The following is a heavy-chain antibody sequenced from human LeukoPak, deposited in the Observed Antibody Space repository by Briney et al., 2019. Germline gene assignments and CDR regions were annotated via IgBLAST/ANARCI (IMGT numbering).Heavy chain of an antibody. CDR3: VNKSGYSGYEIYYFDY. CDR2: IPYDGSNE. D-gene: IGHD5-12*01. CDR1: GFSFSSYA. Sequence: PGRSLRLSCAASGFSFSSYAMHWVRQAPGKGLQWLAVIPYDGSNEFYADSVKGRLTISRDNSKNSLYLQMNSLRAEDTAVYYCVNKSGYSGYEIYYFDYWGQGTLVTVSS. J-gene: IGHJ4*02. V-gene: IGHV3-30*04.